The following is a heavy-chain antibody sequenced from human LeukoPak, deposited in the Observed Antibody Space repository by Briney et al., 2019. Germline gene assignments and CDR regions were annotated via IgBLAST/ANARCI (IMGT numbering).Heavy chain of an antibody. J-gene: IGHJ4*02. CDR1: GGTFSSYA. D-gene: IGHD1-26*01. Sequence: ASVKVSCKASGGTFSSYAISWVRQAPGQGLEWMGRIIPILGIANYAQKFQGRVTITADKSTSTAYMELSSLRSEDTAVYYCARSRRELPGHLYFDYWGQGTLVTVSS. V-gene: IGHV1-69*04. CDR3: ARSRRELPGHLYFDY. CDR2: IIPILGIA.